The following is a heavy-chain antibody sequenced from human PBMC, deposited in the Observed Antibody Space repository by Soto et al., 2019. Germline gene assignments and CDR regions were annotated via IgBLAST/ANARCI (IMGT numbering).Heavy chain of an antibody. Sequence: GGSLRLSCAAAGFTFSRDSMNWVRQTAGKEPEWVSSITGSRTIYYPDSVKGRFTFSRDNSKRSLYLQMNSRRAEDTAVYYCVRVPYGGNFGSWGQGTLVTVSS. D-gene: IGHD2-15*01. CDR3: VRVPYGGNFGS. J-gene: IGHJ4*02. CDR2: ITGSRTI. V-gene: IGHV3-48*01. CDR1: GFTFSRDS.